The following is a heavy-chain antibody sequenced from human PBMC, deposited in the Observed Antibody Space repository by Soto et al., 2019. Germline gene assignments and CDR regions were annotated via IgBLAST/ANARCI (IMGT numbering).Heavy chain of an antibody. CDR2: INPNSGGT. J-gene: IGHJ6*02. CDR1: GYTFTGYY. V-gene: IGHV1-2*04. Sequence: ASVKVSCKASGYTFTGYYMHWVRQAPGQGLEWMGWINPNSGGTNYAQKFKGWVTMTRDTSISTAYMELSRLRSDDTAVYYFARAPIAVAGNYYYYGMDVWGQGTTVTVSS. CDR3: ARAPIAVAGNYYYYGMDV. D-gene: IGHD6-19*01.